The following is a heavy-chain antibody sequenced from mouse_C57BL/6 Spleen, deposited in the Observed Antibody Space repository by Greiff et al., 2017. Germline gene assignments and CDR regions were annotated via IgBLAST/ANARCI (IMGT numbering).Heavy chain of an antibody. J-gene: IGHJ2*02. CDR1: GYTFTSYW. CDR2: IHPNSGST. Sequence: VQLQQPGAELVKPGASVKLSCKASGYTFTSYWMNWVKQRPGQGLEWIGMIHPNSGSTNYNEKFKSKATLTVDKSSSTAYMQLSSLTSEDSAVYYCARVELLRYYFDYWGQGTSLTVSA. D-gene: IGHD1-1*01. V-gene: IGHV1-64*01. CDR3: ARVELLRYYFDY.